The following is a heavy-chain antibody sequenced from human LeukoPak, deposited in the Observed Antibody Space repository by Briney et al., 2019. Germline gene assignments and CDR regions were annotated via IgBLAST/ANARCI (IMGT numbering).Heavy chain of an antibody. CDR3: AGAAARPGHNWFDP. V-gene: IGHV4-61*01. CDR2: IYYSGST. D-gene: IGHD6-6*01. Sequence: PSETLSLTCTVSGGSVSSGSYYWSWIRQPPGKGLEWIGYIYYSGSTNYNPSLKSRVTISVDTSKNQFSLKLSSVTAADTAVYYCAGAAARPGHNWFDPWGQGTLVTVSS. J-gene: IGHJ5*02. CDR1: GGSVSSGSYY.